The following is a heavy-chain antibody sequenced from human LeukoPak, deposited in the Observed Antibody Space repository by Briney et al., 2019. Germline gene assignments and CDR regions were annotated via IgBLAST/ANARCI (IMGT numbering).Heavy chain of an antibody. CDR2: IIPIFGTA. J-gene: IGHJ4*02. Sequence: GASVKVSCKASGGTFSSYAISWVRQAPGQGLEWMGGIIPIFGTASYAQKFQGRVTITADESTSTAYMELSSLRSEDTAVYYCARTTVTTGDDYFDYWGQGTLVTVSS. V-gene: IGHV1-69*13. CDR3: ARTTVTTGDDYFDY. D-gene: IGHD4-17*01. CDR1: GGTFSSYA.